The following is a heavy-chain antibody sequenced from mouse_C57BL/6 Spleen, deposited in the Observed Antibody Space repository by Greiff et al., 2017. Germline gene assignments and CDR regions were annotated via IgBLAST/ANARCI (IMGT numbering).Heavy chain of an antibody. CDR2: IYPGSGST. V-gene: IGHV1-55*01. CDR3: AREDYGSSPWFAY. Sequence: QVQLQQSGAELVKPGASVKMSCKASGYTFTSYWITWVKQRPGQGLEWIGDIYPGSGSTNYNEKFKSKATLTVDTSSSTAYMQISSLTSEDSTVYYSAREDYGSSPWFAYWGQGTLVTVSA. D-gene: IGHD1-1*01. CDR1: GYTFTSYW. J-gene: IGHJ3*01.